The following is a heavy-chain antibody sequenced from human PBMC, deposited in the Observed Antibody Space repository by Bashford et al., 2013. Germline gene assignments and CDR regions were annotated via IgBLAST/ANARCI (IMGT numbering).Heavy chain of an antibody. D-gene: IGHD3-22*01. Sequence: WVRQAPGQGLEWMGWMNPNSGNTGYAQRFQGRVTMTRNTSMSTAYMELSSLRSEDTAVYYCARGFRDSSGRKFDYVGPGNPGHRLL. J-gene: IGHJ4*02. V-gene: IGHV1-8*01. CDR2: MNPNSGNT. CDR3: ARGFRDSSGRKFDY.